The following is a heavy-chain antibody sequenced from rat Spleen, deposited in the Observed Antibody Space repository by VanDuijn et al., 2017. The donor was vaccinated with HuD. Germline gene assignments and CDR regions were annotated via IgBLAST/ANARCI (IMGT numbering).Heavy chain of an antibody. Sequence: EVQLVESDGGLVQPGRSLKLSCAASGFTFSDYAMAWVRQAPKKGLEWVATIIYDGSSTYYRDSVKGRFTISRDNAKSTLYLQMDSLRSEDTATYYCARKTSYYGHFDYWGQGVMVTVSS. D-gene: IGHD1-6*01. CDR1: GFTFSDYA. J-gene: IGHJ2*01. CDR3: ARKTSYYGHFDY. V-gene: IGHV5-17*01. CDR2: IIYDGSST.